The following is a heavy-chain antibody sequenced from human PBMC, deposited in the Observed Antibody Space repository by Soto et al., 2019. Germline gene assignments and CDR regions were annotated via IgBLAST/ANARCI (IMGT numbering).Heavy chain of an antibody. D-gene: IGHD6-13*01. V-gene: IGHV3-23*01. CDR1: GFTFSSYA. CDR2: ISGSGGST. J-gene: IGHJ4*02. Sequence: GGSLRLSCAASGFTFSSYAMSWVRQAPGKGLEWVSAISGSGGSTYYADSVKGRFTISRDNSKNTRYLQMNSLRAEDTAVYYCARGNSSSWYDCLDYFDYWGQGTLVTVSS. CDR3: ARGNSSSWYDCLDYFDY.